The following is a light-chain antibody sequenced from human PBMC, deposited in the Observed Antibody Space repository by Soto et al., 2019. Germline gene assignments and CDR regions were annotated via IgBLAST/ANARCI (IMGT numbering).Light chain of an antibody. CDR1: SSDLGGYNY. CDR2: EVS. CDR3: SSYAGSNNFEV. Sequence: QSVLTQPPSASGSPGQSVTISCTGTSSDLGGYNYVSWYQQHPGKAPKLMIYEVSKRPSGVPDRFSGSKSGNTASLTVSGLQAEDEADYYCSSYAGSNNFEVFGTGTKVTVL. V-gene: IGLV2-8*01. J-gene: IGLJ1*01.